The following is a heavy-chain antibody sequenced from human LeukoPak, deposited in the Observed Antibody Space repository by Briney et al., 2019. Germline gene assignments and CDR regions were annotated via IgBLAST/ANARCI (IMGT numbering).Heavy chain of an antibody. CDR3: AKDVMHYGSGRPFYMDV. CDR1: GFNFNNYG. J-gene: IGHJ6*03. CDR2: ISGSGSGS. D-gene: IGHD3-10*01. Sequence: GGSLRLSCAASGFNFNNYGMNWVRQAPGKGLEWVSDISGSGSGSNYADSVKGRFTISRDNSKNTVYLQMNSLRVEDTAVYYCAKDVMHYGSGRPFYMDVWGKGTTVTISS. V-gene: IGHV3-23*01.